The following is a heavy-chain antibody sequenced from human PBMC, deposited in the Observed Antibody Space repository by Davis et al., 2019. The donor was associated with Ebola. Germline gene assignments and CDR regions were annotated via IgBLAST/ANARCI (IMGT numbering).Heavy chain of an antibody. Sequence: HSQTLSLTCAISGDSVSGKNGAWHWIRQSPSRGLEWLGRTYYTSKWYNHYAASVKSRTTINADTSKNQFSLHLNSVTPEDTAVYYCARVSWGLSKAFDNWGQGTLVTVSS. V-gene: IGHV6-1*01. CDR3: ARVSWGLSKAFDN. CDR2: TYYTSKWYN. D-gene: IGHD3-16*01. J-gene: IGHJ4*02. CDR1: GDSVSGKNGA.